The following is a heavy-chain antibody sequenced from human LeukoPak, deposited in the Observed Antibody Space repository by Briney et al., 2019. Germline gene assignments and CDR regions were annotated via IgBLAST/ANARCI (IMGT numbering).Heavy chain of an antibody. V-gene: IGHV4-59*01. Sequence: SETLSLTCTVSGGSISSYYWSWIRQPPGKGLEWIGYIYYSGSTNYNPSLKSRVTISVDTSKNQFSLKLSSVTAADTAVYYCARPYYYGSGSYAFDIWGQGTMATVSS. D-gene: IGHD3-10*01. CDR3: ARPYYYGSGSYAFDI. J-gene: IGHJ3*02. CDR1: GGSISSYY. CDR2: IYYSGST.